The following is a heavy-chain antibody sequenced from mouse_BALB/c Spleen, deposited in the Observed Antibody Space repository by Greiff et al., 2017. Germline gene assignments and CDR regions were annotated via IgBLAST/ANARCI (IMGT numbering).Heavy chain of an antibody. CDR1: GFSLTSYG. CDR2: IWAGGST. V-gene: IGHV2-9*02. Sequence: VQGVESGPGLVAPSQSLSITCTVSGFSLTSYGVHWVRQPPGKGLEWLGVIWAGGSTNYNSALMSRLSISKDNSKSQVFLKMNSLQTDDTAMYYCAREGGGIPFAYWGQGTLVTVSA. J-gene: IGHJ3*01. CDR3: AREGGGIPFAY.